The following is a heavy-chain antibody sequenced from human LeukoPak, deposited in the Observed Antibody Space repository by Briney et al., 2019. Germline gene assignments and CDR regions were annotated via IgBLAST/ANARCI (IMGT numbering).Heavy chain of an antibody. J-gene: IGHJ6*03. V-gene: IGHV3-49*03. CDR2: IRSKAYGGTT. Sequence: GGSLRLFCTPSGFTFGVYAMSWFRQSTGKGLEWVGFIRSKAYGGTTEYAASVKGRFTISRDDSKSIAYLQMNSLKTEDTAVYYCTRASTSIAVRRVYYYYFYVDVWGKGTTVTVSS. CDR3: TRASTSIAVRRVYYYYFYVDV. D-gene: IGHD6-6*01. CDR1: GFTFGVYA.